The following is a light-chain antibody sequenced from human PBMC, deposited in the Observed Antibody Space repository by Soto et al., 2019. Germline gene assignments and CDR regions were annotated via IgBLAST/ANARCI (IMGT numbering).Light chain of an antibody. CDR1: SSDVGGYNY. CDR2: DVI. J-gene: IGLJ3*02. CDR3: TSYSRYRVLV. V-gene: IGLV2-11*01. Sequence: QSALTQPRSVSGSPGQSVTISCIGTSSDVGGYNYVSWYQQHPGKAPKLMIYDVIKRPSGVPHRFSGSKSGNTASLTISGLQAEDEADYYCTSYSRYRVLVFGGGTKVTVL.